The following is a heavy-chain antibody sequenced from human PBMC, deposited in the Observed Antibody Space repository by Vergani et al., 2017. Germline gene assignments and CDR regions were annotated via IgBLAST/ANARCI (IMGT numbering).Heavy chain of an antibody. V-gene: IGHV3-30*18. CDR3: AKGTGPEGVILFDY. J-gene: IGHJ4*02. CDR1: GFTFSSYG. D-gene: IGHD1-14*01. CDR2: ISYDGSNK. Sequence: QVQLVESGGGVVQPGRSLRLSCAASGFTFSSYGMHWVRQAPGKGLEWVAVISYDGSNKYYADSVKGRVSIARDNSKNTLYLQMNSRRAEDTAVYYCAKGTGPEGVILFDYWGQGTLVTVSS.